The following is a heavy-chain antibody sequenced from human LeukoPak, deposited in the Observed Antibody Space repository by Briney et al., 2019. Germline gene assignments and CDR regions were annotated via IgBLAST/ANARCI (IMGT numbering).Heavy chain of an antibody. CDR2: INSDGSST. V-gene: IGHV3-74*01. J-gene: IGHJ4*02. Sequence: PVGSLRLSCAASGFTFSSCWMHWVRQAPGKGLVWVSRINSDGSSTSYADSVKGRFTISRDNAKNTLYLQMNSLRAEDTAVYYCARAAEAGDYVFHWGQGTLVTVSS. D-gene: IGHD4-17*01. CDR3: ARAAEAGDYVFH. CDR1: GFTFSSCW.